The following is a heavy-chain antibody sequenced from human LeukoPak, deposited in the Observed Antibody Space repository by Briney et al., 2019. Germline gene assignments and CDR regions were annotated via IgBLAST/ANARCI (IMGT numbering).Heavy chain of an antibody. V-gene: IGHV3-7*01. D-gene: IGHD1-26*01. Sequence: GGSLRLSCAASGFTLSSFWMSWVHQAPGKGLEWVANIRQDGSEKYYVDSVKGRFTISRDNSKNTLYLQMNSLRAEDTAVYYCAREQVGAILFDYWGQGTLVTVSS. J-gene: IGHJ4*02. CDR2: IRQDGSEK. CDR3: AREQVGAILFDY. CDR1: GFTLSSFW.